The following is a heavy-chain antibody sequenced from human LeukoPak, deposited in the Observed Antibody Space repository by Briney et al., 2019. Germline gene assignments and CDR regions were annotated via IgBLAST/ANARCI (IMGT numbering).Heavy chain of an antibody. CDR2: LYSGSDT. Sequence: GRSLRLSCAASGFTVSTNYMNWVRQAPGKGLDWVSILYSGSDTYYADSVKGRFTISRDSSKNILSLQMNNLRAEDTAVYYCARVGDHFHWYLDLWGRGTLVTVSS. J-gene: IGHJ2*01. CDR1: GFTVSTNY. CDR3: ARVGDHFHWYLDL. V-gene: IGHV3-53*01. D-gene: IGHD3-10*01.